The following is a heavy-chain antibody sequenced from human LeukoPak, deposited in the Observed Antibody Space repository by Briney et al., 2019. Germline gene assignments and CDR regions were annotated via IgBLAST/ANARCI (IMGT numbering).Heavy chain of an antibody. J-gene: IGHJ4*02. CDR3: AKGCSSTSCYDLDY. Sequence: GGSLRLSCAASGFTFSSYGMHWVRQAPGKGLEWVAFIRYDGSNKYYADSVKGRFTISRDNSKNTLYLQMNSLRAEDTAVYYCAKGCSSTSCYDLDYWGQGTLVTVPS. CDR2: IRYDGSNK. D-gene: IGHD2-2*01. CDR1: GFTFSSYG. V-gene: IGHV3-30*02.